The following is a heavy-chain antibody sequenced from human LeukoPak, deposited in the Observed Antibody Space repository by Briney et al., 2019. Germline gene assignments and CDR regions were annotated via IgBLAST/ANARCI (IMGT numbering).Heavy chain of an antibody. CDR2: INHSGST. Sequence: SETLSLTCAVYGGSFSGYYWSWIRQPPGKGLEWIGEINHSGSTNYNPSLKSRVTISVDTSKNQFSLKLSSVTAADTAVYYCARGDQYYDYVWGGYATSEYFQHWGQGTLVTVSS. CDR1: GGSFSGYY. J-gene: IGHJ1*01. CDR3: ARGDQYYDYVWGGYATSEYFQH. D-gene: IGHD3-16*01. V-gene: IGHV4-34*01.